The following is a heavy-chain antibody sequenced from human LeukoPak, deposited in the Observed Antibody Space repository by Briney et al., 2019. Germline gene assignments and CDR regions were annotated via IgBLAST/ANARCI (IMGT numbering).Heavy chain of an antibody. J-gene: IGHJ5*02. D-gene: IGHD6-19*01. Sequence: PSETLSLTCTVSDGSISSSSYYWGWIRQPPGKGLEWIGSIYYSGSTYYNPSLKSRVTISVDTSKSQFSLKVTSVTAADTAVYFCARDGRLYSSGQAVWFDPWGQGTLVTVSS. V-gene: IGHV4-39*07. CDR2: IYYSGST. CDR3: ARDGRLYSSGQAVWFDP. CDR1: DGSISSSSYY.